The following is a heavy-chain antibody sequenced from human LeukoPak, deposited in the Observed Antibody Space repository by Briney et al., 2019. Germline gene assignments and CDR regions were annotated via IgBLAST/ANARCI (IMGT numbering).Heavy chain of an antibody. CDR2: IYTSGST. D-gene: IGHD3-22*01. J-gene: IGHJ4*02. CDR3: ARDRGYYDSSGYYYGTE. Sequence: PSETLSLTCTVSGGSISSGSSYWSWIRQPAGKGLEWIGHIYTSGSTNYNPSLKSRVTISVATSKNQFSLKLSSVTAADTAVYYCARDRGYYDSSGYYYGTEWGQGTLVTVSS. V-gene: IGHV4-61*09. CDR1: GGSISSGSSY.